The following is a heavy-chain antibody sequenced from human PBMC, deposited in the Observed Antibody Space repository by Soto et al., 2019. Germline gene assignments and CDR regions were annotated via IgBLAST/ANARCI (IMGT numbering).Heavy chain of an antibody. J-gene: IGHJ4*02. CDR3: AQTASLAARPPLDY. Sequence: QVQLVQSGAEVRNPGSSVIVSCKASGGSFSSYAISWVRQAPGQGLEWIGGIIPIIRIPKYAQNLHGRVTITADESTTTAYMEMRSLTSDDTALYYCAQTASLAARPPLDYWGQGTLVTVSS. V-gene: IGHV1-69*01. D-gene: IGHD6-6*01. CDR1: GGSFSSYA. CDR2: IIPIIRIP.